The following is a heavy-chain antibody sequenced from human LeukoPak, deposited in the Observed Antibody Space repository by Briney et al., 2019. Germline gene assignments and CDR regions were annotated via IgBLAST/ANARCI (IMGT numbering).Heavy chain of an antibody. Sequence: ASVKVSCTASGYSFNTYTIHWMRQAPGQRLEWMGWINAAYGNTKYSQKFQGRVTITRDTSASTAYMELSSLGSEDTAVYYCARVGRVVGATRSVYFDYWGQGTLVTVSS. CDR3: ARVGRVVGATRSVYFDY. V-gene: IGHV1-3*01. CDR2: INAAYGNT. J-gene: IGHJ4*02. CDR1: GYSFNTYT. D-gene: IGHD1-26*01.